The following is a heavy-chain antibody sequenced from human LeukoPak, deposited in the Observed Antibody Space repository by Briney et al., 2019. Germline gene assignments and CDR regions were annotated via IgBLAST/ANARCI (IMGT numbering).Heavy chain of an antibody. CDR2: IYPGDSDT. Sequence: GKSLKISCKGSGYSFTSYWIGWVRQMPGKGLEWMGIIYPGDSDTRYSPSFQGQVTISADKSISTAYLQWSSLKASDTAMYYCASLKRNYGSGSYYMDVWGKGTTVTVSS. CDR3: ASLKRNYGSGSYYMDV. D-gene: IGHD3-10*01. V-gene: IGHV5-51*01. J-gene: IGHJ6*03. CDR1: GYSFTSYW.